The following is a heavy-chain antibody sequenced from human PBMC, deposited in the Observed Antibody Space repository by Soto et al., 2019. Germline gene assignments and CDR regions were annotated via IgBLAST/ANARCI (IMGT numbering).Heavy chain of an antibody. CDR3: ARHKRDLRFLEWSYYFDY. J-gene: IGHJ4*02. D-gene: IGHD3-3*01. CDR2: IKRKTDGGTT. Sequence: GGSLRLSRAASGFTFSNAWMSWVRQAPGKGLEWVGRIKRKTDGGTTDYAAPVKGRFTISRDDSKNTLYLQMNSLRAEDTAVYYCARHKRDLRFLEWSYYFDYWGQGTLVTVSS. CDR1: GFTFSNAW. V-gene: IGHV3-15*01.